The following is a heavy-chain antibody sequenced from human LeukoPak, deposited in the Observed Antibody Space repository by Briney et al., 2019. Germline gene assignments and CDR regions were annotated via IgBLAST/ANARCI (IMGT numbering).Heavy chain of an antibody. CDR1: GFTFSSYW. Sequence: GGSLRLSCAAPGFTFSSYWMGWGRQAPGKGLDWVANIKQDGSEKYYVDSVKGRLTISRDNAKNSLYLQMNSLRAEDTAVYYCARNTYPYDSSGYYPYYFDYWSQGTLVTVSS. J-gene: IGHJ4*02. CDR2: IKQDGSEK. V-gene: IGHV3-7*01. CDR3: ARNTYPYDSSGYYPYYFDY. D-gene: IGHD3-22*01.